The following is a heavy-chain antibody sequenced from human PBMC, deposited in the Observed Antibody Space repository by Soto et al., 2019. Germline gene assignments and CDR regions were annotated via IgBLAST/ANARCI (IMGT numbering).Heavy chain of an antibody. J-gene: IGHJ3*02. CDR1: GYSFTSYW. Sequence: GESLKISCKGSGYSFTSYWIGWVRQMPGKGLEWMGIIYPGDSDTRYSPAFQGQVTISADKSISTAYLQWSSRKASDTAMYYCARHLVQGGGAFDIWGQGTMVTVSS. D-gene: IGHD6-6*01. CDR3: ARHLVQGGGAFDI. V-gene: IGHV5-51*01. CDR2: IYPGDSDT.